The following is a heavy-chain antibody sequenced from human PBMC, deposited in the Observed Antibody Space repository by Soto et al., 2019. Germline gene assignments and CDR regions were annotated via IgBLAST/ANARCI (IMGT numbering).Heavy chain of an antibody. CDR2: IYYSGST. D-gene: IGHD3-3*01. V-gene: IGHV4-39*01. Sequence: QLQLQESGPGLVKPSETLSLTCTVSGGSISSSSYYWGWIRQPPGKGLEWIGSIYYSGSTYYNPSLKSRVTTSVDTSKNQFSLKLSSVTAADTAVYYCASLSITIFGVVIDTPYYYYGMDVWGQGTTVTVSS. CDR3: ASLSITIFGVVIDTPYYYYGMDV. J-gene: IGHJ6*02. CDR1: GGSISSSSYY.